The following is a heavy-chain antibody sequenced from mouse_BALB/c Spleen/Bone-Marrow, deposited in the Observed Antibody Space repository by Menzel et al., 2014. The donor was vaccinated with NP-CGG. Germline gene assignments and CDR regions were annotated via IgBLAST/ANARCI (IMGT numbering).Heavy chain of an antibody. CDR3: TTLARNYFDY. V-gene: IGHV1-5*01. CDR2: IYPGNSDT. Sequence: EVQLQQSGTVLARPGASVKMSCKASGYTFTSYWMHWVKQRPGQGLEWIGTIYPGNSDTTYNQKFKGKAKLTAVTSTSTAYMELSSLTNEYSAVYYFTTLARNYFDYWGQGTTLTVSS. J-gene: IGHJ2*01. CDR1: GYTFTSYW.